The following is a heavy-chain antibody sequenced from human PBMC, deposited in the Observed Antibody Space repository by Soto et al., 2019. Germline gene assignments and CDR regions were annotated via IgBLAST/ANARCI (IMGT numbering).Heavy chain of an antibody. CDR1: GVTFSTYS. D-gene: IGHD1-26*01. Sequence: GGSLRLSCAASGVTFSTYSMNWVRQAPGKGLEWISYISSSSSTIYYADSVKGRFTVSRDNAKNSLSLQMNSLRDEDTAVYYCARDTLLWAQGTLVTVSS. J-gene: IGHJ4*02. CDR3: ARDTLL. V-gene: IGHV3-48*02. CDR2: ISSSSSTI.